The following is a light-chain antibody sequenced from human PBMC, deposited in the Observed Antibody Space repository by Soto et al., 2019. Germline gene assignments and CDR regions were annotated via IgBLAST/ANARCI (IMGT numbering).Light chain of an antibody. V-gene: IGLV1-40*01. Sequence: QSVLTQPPSVSGAPGQRVTISCTGSSSNIGAGNDVHWYQKLPGTAPKLLIYGNSNRPSGVPDRFSGSKSGTSASLAITGLQAEDEADYYCQSYDSSLNGVVFGGGTKVTVL. CDR1: SSNIGAGND. J-gene: IGLJ2*01. CDR2: GNS. CDR3: QSYDSSLNGVV.